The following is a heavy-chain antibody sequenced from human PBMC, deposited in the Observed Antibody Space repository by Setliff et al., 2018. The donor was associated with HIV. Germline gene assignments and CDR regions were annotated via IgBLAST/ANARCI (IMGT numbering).Heavy chain of an antibody. V-gene: IGHV4-4*02. D-gene: IGHD6-13*01. CDR2: IYHKGNI. CDR1: GDSISSSNW. CDR3: ARDGGGSSWYRESAFDI. Sequence: SETLSLTCGVSGDSISSSNWWNWVRQSPGKGLEWIAEIYHKGNIHYNPSLRSRVTISLDKSKNQISLNLDSVTAADTAVYYCARDGGGSSWYRESAFDIWGQGTMVTVSS. J-gene: IGHJ3*02.